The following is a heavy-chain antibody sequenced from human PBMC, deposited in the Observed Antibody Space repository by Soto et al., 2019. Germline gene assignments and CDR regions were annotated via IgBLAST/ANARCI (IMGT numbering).Heavy chain of an antibody. CDR2: IIPIFGTA. Sequence: SVKVSCKASGGTFSSYAISWVRQAPGQGLEWMGGIIPIFGTANYAQKFQGRVTITADESTSTAYMELSSLRSEDTAVYYCARYKYCSGGSCRKNWFDPWGQGTLVTVSS. J-gene: IGHJ5*02. D-gene: IGHD2-15*01. CDR3: ARYKYCSGGSCRKNWFDP. V-gene: IGHV1-69*13. CDR1: GGTFSSYA.